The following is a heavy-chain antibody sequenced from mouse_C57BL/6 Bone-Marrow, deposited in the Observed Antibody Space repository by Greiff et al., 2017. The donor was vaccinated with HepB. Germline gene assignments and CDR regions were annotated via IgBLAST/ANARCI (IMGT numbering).Heavy chain of an antibody. J-gene: IGHJ4*01. Sequence: EVKLVESGGGLVQPGGSRKLSCAASGFSFSSFGIHWVRQAPEKGLEWVAYISSGSSAIYYADTGKGRFTVSRANPRNTLFLQMTSLRSEDTATYYCARQDPFYYAMDYWGQGTSVTVSS. V-gene: IGHV5-17*02. CDR2: ISSGSSAI. CDR1: GFSFSSFG. CDR3: ARQDPFYYAMDY.